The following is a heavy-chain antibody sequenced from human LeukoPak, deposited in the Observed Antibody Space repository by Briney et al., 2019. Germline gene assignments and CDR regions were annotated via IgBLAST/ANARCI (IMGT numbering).Heavy chain of an antibody. CDR3: ARVPYGDYVDYYYYYMDV. D-gene: IGHD4-17*01. CDR2: ISAYNGNT. V-gene: IGHV1-18*01. CDR1: GYTFTSYG. Sequence: ASVKVSCKASGYTFTSYGISWVRQAPGQGLEWMGWISAYNGNTNYAQKLQGRVTMTTDTSTSTAYMGLRSLRSDDTAVYYCARVPYGDYVDYYYYYMDVWGKGTTVTISS. J-gene: IGHJ6*03.